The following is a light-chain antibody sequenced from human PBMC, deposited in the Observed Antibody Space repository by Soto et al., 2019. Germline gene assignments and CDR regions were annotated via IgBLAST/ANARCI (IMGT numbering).Light chain of an antibody. Sequence: QSALTQPASVSGSPGQSITISCTGTDSDVGGYNYVSWYQHHPGNAPEVMIYNVSYRPSGVSNRFSGSKSGNTASLTISGLQAEDEADYYCSSYTPNGVGVFGGGTKVPVL. CDR2: NVS. CDR1: DSDVGGYNY. CDR3: SSYTPNGVGV. J-gene: IGLJ2*01. V-gene: IGLV2-14*03.